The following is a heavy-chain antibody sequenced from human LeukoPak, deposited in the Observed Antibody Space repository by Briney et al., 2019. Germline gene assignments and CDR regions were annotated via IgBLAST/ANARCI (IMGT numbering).Heavy chain of an antibody. CDR2: IYYSGST. CDR3: ARLEGSGWPYYYYGMDV. CDR1: GGSISSSSYY. V-gene: IGHV4-39*01. Sequence: SETLSLTCTVSGGSISSSSYYWGWIRQPPGKGLEWIGSIYYSGSTYYNPSLKSRVTISVDTSKNQFSLKLSSVTAADTAVYYGARLEGSGWPYYYYGMDVWGQGTTVTVSS. J-gene: IGHJ6*02. D-gene: IGHD6-19*01.